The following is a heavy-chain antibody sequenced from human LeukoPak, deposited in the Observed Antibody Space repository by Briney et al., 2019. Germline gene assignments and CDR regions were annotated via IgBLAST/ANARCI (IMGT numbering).Heavy chain of an antibody. CDR3: ARVSIGWYSFDY. CDR1: GLTFSTYW. J-gene: IGHJ4*02. D-gene: IGHD6-19*01. CDR2: INPDGTAT. Sequence: PGGSLRVSGADSGLTFSTYWMHWVRQAPGKGLVWVSRINPDGTATSYADSVKGRFPFSRDNAKDTVYLQMNSLRAEDTAVYYCARVSIGWYSFDYWGQGTLVTVSS. V-gene: IGHV3-74*01.